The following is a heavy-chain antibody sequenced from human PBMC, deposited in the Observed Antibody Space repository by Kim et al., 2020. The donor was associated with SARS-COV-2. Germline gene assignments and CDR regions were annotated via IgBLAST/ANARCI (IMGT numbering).Heavy chain of an antibody. Sequence: SVSGRFTITSDNAKNSLNLKMNSLRAEDTALYYCAKADSSGYYIFEAFDLWGQGTMVTVSS. CDR3: AKADSSGYYIFEAFDL. V-gene: IGHV3-9*01. J-gene: IGHJ3*01. D-gene: IGHD3-22*01.